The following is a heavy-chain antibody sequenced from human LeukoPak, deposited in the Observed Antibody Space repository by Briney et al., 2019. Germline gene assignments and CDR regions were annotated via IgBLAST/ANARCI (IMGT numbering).Heavy chain of an antibody. CDR3: APLPFTAEDAIGI. CDR1: GFTFSSYS. Sequence: GGSLRLSCAASGFTFSSYSMNWVRQAPGKGLEWVSYISSSSSTIYYADSVKGRFTISRDNAKNSLYLQMNSLRAEDTAVYYCAPLPFTAEDAIGIWGQGTMVTVSS. J-gene: IGHJ3*02. V-gene: IGHV3-48*01. D-gene: IGHD6-13*01. CDR2: ISSSSSTI.